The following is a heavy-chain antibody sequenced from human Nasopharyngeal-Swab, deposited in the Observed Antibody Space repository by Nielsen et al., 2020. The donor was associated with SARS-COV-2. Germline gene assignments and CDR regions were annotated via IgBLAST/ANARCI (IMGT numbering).Heavy chain of an antibody. V-gene: IGHV3-73*01. J-gene: IGHJ4*02. Sequence: GESLKIPCAASGFIFSDSAIHWVRQASGEGLEWVGRLGAKDHNYATTYGASVQGRFTISRDDSKNTAFLQMDSLKTEDTALYYCTTDFYFDYWAQGTLVTVSS. CDR1: GFIFSDSA. CDR2: LGAKDHNYAT. CDR3: TTDFYFDY.